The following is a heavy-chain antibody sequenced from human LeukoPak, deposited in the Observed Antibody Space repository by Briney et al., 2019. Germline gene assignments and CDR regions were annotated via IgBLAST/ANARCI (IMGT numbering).Heavy chain of an antibody. CDR3: ARDLDDILFYY. J-gene: IGHJ4*02. D-gene: IGHD3-9*01. CDR1: GGSISSYY. Sequence: SETLSLTCTVSGGSISSYYWSWIRQPPGKGLEWIGYIYYSGSTNYNPSLKSRVTISVDTSKNQFSLKLSSVTAADTAVYYCARDLDDILFYYWGQGTLITVSS. CDR2: IYYSGST. V-gene: IGHV4-59*01.